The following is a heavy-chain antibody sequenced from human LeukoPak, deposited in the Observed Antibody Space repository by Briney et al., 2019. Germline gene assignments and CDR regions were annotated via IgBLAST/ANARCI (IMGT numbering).Heavy chain of an antibody. Sequence: SETLSLTCAVYGGSFSGYYWSWIRQPPGKGLEWIGEIYHSGSANYNPSLKSRVTISIDKSKNQFSLKLSSVTAADTAIYYCARIHGAYGDYWGQGTLVTVSS. J-gene: IGHJ4*02. D-gene: IGHD4-17*01. V-gene: IGHV4-34*01. CDR1: GGSFSGYY. CDR2: IYHSGSA. CDR3: ARIHGAYGDY.